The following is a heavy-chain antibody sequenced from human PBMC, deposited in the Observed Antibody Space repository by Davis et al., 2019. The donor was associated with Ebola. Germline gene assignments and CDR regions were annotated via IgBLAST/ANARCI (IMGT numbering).Heavy chain of an antibody. J-gene: IGHJ6*02. V-gene: IGHV3-7*01. Sequence: GESLKISCAASGFTFSSYWMTWVRQTPEKGLEWVANIKQDGSETYYVDSVKGRFTIYRDNANKSLYMQMNSLRAEDTAVYYCARDGWGSSWVRGLDVWGQGTTVTVSS. CDR3: ARDGWGSSWVRGLDV. CDR2: IKQDGSET. CDR1: GFTFSSYW. D-gene: IGHD6-13*01.